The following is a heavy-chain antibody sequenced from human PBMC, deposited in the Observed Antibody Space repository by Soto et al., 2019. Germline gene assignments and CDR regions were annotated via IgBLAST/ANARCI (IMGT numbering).Heavy chain of an antibody. CDR3: ARHTPAISISDH. J-gene: IGHJ4*02. Sequence: QLQLQESGPGLVKPSETLSLTCTVSGGSISSSSYYWGWIRQPPGKGLEWIGSIYYSGSTYYNPSPKSRVTISVDTSKHQFSLKLSSVTAADTAVYACARHTPAISISDHWGQGTLVTVSS. D-gene: IGHD2-15*01. CDR2: IYYSGST. V-gene: IGHV4-39*01. CDR1: GGSISSSSYY.